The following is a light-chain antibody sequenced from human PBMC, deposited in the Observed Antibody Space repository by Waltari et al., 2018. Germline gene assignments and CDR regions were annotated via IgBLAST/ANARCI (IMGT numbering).Light chain of an antibody. CDR3: CSYAGSYTWV. CDR1: SSYYGVYNY. J-gene: IGLJ3*02. Sequence: QSALTPPRSVSGSPGQSVTISCTGTSSYYGVYNYVSWYQQHPGKAPKLMIYDVSKRPSGVPDRFSGSKSGNTASLTISGLQAEDEADYYCCSYAGSYTWVFGGGTKLTVL. CDR2: DVS. V-gene: IGLV2-11*01.